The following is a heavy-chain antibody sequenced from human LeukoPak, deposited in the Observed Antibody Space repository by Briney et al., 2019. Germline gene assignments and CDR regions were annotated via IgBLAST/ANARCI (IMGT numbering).Heavy chain of an antibody. D-gene: IGHD3-10*01. CDR1: GFTFSSYG. CDR2: ISYDGSNK. Sequence: GGSLRLSCAASGFTFSSYGMHWVRQAPGKGLEWVAVISYDGSNKYYADSVKGRFTISRDNSKNTLYLQMNSLRAEDTAVYYCARSDYYGSGTQAPFDYWGQGTLVTVSS. V-gene: IGHV3-30*03. CDR3: ARSDYYGSGTQAPFDY. J-gene: IGHJ4*02.